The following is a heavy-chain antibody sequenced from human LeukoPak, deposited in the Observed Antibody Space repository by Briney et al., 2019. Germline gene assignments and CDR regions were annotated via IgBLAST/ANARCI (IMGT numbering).Heavy chain of an antibody. V-gene: IGHV3-74*01. D-gene: IGHD6-19*01. J-gene: IGHJ3*02. Sequence: PGGSLRLSCAASGFTFSTYWMHWVRQAPGEGLVWVSRIITDGSSTGYADSVKGRFTISRDNAKNTLYLQMNSLRAEDTAVYYCAREDVNIAVAASGPFDIWGQGTMVTVSS. CDR1: GFTFSTYW. CDR3: AREDVNIAVAASGPFDI. CDR2: IITDGSST.